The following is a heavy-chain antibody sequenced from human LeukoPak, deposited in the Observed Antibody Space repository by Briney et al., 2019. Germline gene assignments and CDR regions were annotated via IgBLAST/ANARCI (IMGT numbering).Heavy chain of an antibody. CDR3: ARAAHFYVSGRYSSNVNAFDL. V-gene: IGHV4-4*02. J-gene: IGHJ3*01. Sequence: SGTLSLTCAVSGGSISSSNWWSWVRQPPGKGLEWIGEINHSGRTNYNPSLRSRVTISVDTSKNQFSLKLSSVTAADTAVYYCARAAHFYVSGRYSSNVNAFDLWGQGTRVTVSS. CDR2: INHSGRT. CDR1: GGSISSSNW. D-gene: IGHD3-10*01.